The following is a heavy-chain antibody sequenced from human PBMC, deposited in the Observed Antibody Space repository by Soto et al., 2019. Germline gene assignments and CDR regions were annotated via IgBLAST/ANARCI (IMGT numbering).Heavy chain of an antibody. CDR1: GGSISSSSYY. CDR3: ARRYYYDSSGDAFDI. D-gene: IGHD3-22*01. CDR2: IYYSGST. J-gene: IGHJ3*02. Sequence: PSETLSLTCTVSGGSISSSSYYWGCIRQPPGKGLEWIGSIYYSGSTYYNPSLKSRVTISVDTSKNQFSLKLSSVTAADTAVYYCARRYYYDSSGDAFDIWGQGTMVTVSS. V-gene: IGHV4-39*01.